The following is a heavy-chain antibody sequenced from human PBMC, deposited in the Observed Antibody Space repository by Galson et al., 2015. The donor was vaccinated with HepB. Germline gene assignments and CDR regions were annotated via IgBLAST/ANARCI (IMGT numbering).Heavy chain of an antibody. V-gene: IGHV3-11*03. J-gene: IGHJ4*02. CDR2: ISSSSGYT. CDR1: GFTFSDYY. Sequence: SLRLSCAASGFTFSDYYMSWIRQAPGKGLEWVSCISSSSGYTKYADSVRGRFTISRDNSKKSLYLQMSSLRAEDTALYYCAALGWELLEGIDYWGQGTLVTVSS. D-gene: IGHD1-26*01. CDR3: AALGWELLEGIDY.